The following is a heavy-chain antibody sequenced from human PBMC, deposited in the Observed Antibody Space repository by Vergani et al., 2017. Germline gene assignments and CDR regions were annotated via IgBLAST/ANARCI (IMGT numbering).Heavy chain of an antibody. J-gene: IGHJ4*01. CDR1: GFTFSNSA. CDR3: VXVKIDLGSYFFDS. D-gene: IGHD2/OR15-2a*01. CDR2: ISGPGRST. V-gene: IGHV3-23*01. Sequence: EVHLLESGGGLVQSGGSLRLSCATSGFTFSNSAVSWVRQAPGRGLAWVSRISGPGRSTYYADSVKGRFSISRDNSKNTVLLQRHSLRAEDTAIYYCVXVKIDLGSYFFDSWGHGSLVTVSS.